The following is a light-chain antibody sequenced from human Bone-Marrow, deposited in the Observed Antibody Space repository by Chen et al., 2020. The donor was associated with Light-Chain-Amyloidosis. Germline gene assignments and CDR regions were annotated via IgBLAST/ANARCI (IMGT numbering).Light chain of an antibody. CDR1: DLPTKY. Sequence: SYELTQPPSVSVSPGQTARITCSGDDLPTKYAYWYQQKPGQAPVLVIHRDTERPSGISERFSGSRAGTTATVTLSGVQAEDEADYHCQSADSSGTYEVIFGGGTKLTVL. CDR2: RDT. CDR3: QSADSSGTYEVI. J-gene: IGLJ2*01. V-gene: IGLV3-25*03.